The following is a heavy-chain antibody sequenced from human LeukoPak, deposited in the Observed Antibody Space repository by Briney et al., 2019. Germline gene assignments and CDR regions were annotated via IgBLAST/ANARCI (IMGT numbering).Heavy chain of an antibody. Sequence: SETLSLTCTVSDGSISEDYWTWIRQPPGKGLEWIGLINVRGTTNYNPSLKSRVTISLDTSRDQFSLKLNSVTAADTAIYYCAGPRFDSWGQGILVTVSS. CDR3: AGPRFDS. J-gene: IGHJ4*02. V-gene: IGHV4-4*09. CDR1: DGSISEDY. CDR2: INVRGTT.